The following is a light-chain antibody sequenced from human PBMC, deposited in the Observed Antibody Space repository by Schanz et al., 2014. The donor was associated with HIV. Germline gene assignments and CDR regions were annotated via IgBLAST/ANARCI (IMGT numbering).Light chain of an antibody. V-gene: IGLV2-14*03. Sequence: QSVLTQPASVSGSPGQTITLSCTGTSDDVGQWNYVAWYQQHPGKPPKVLLYDVSIRPSGISTRFSGLKSGNTASLTISGLQAEDEADYYCSSYIGSMHAVFGGGTKLTVL. CDR1: SDDVGQWNY. J-gene: IGLJ2*01. CDR3: SSYIGSMHAV. CDR2: DVS.